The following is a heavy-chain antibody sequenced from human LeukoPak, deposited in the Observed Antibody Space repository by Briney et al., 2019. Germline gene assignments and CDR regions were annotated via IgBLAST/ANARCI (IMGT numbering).Heavy chain of an antibody. D-gene: IGHD3-16*01. J-gene: IGHJ3*01. CDR2: IRVGDVT. CDR3: AREDNGGATDDGFDV. Sequence: GGSLRLSCAASGFAVSNKFMYWVRQAPGKGLEWVSVIRVGDVTHYADPVKGRFTTSRDSSKNTVYLQMESLRVEDTAVYYCAREDNGGATDDGFDVWGHGTVVTVSS. V-gene: IGHV3-53*01. CDR1: GFAVSNKF.